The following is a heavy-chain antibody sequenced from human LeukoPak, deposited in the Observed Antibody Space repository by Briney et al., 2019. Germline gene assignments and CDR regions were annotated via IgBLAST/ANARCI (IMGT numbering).Heavy chain of an antibody. CDR1: GYSFPDYY. D-gene: IGHD3-10*01. CDR2: IKPNSGDT. CDR3: ATNILVRDIINWFDP. Sequence: ASVTVSFKSSGYSFPDYYMHWVRQAPGQGLEWMGWIKPNSGDTRSAQKFQGRVIMTRDTSTGTAYMELSSLRYDDTAVYYCATNILVRDIINWFDPWGQGTLVTVSS. V-gene: IGHV1-2*02. J-gene: IGHJ5*02.